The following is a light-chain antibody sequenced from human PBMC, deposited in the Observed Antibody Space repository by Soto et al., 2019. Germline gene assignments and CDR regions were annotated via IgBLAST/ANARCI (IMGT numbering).Light chain of an antibody. J-gene: IGLJ1*01. V-gene: IGLV3-21*02. CDR3: QVWDSSSEHNYV. Sequence: SYELTQPPSVSVAPGQTARITCGGDNIGSQSVHWYQQKPGQAPVLVVYDNSDRPSGIPERFSGSNSRNTATLTISRVEAGDEADYYCQVWDSSSEHNYVFGPGTKLTVL. CDR1: NIGSQS. CDR2: DNS.